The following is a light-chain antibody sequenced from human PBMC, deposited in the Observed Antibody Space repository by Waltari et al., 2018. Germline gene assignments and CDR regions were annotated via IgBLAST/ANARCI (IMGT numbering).Light chain of an antibody. V-gene: IGKV3-20*01. Sequence: EIALRQSPDTLLLSPGERAALSCMASQDVSYTSLVWFQHKPSQALRLLIYGASIRATGIPDRFSGSGSGADFTLTISRLGPEDFAVYYCQYHAAPPYTLGQGTKLQIK. J-gene: IGKJ2*01. CDR1: QDVSYTS. CDR3: QYHAAPPYT. CDR2: GAS.